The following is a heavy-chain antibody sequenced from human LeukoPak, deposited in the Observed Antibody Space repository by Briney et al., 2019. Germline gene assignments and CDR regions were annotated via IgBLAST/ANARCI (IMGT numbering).Heavy chain of an antibody. Sequence: GGSLRLSCAASGFSLSSYSMDWFRQTPGKGLEWISYISSSSNTIYYADSVEGRFTISRDNAKNALYLQMNNLRAEDTAVYYCAREMATISFRAFDIWGQGTMVTVSS. CDR2: ISSSSNTI. V-gene: IGHV3-48*01. D-gene: IGHD5-24*01. CDR3: AREMATISFRAFDI. CDR1: GFSLSSYS. J-gene: IGHJ3*02.